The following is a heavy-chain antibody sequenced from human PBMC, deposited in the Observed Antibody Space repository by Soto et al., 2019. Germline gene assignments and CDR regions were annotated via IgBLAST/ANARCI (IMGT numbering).Heavy chain of an antibody. CDR2: IWYDGGNR. J-gene: IGHJ6*02. CDR3: ERDAKSGAAARSYFYYYGLDV. D-gene: IGHD3-10*01. CDR1: GFTFSDYA. Sequence: QVQLVESGGGVVQPGRSLRLSCTASGFTFSDYAIHWVRQAPGKGLEWVALIWYDGGNRAYADSVKGRFTIPRANSKNTLYLQMNSLRAEDTAVYFCERDAKSGAAARSYFYYYGLDVWGQGTTVTVSS. V-gene: IGHV3-33*01.